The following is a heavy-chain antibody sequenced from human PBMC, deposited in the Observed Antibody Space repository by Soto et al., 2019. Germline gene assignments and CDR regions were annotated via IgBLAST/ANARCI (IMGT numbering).Heavy chain of an antibody. V-gene: IGHV3-11*03. CDR2: ISGDSRYT. Sequence: QVQLLESGGGLVKPGGSLRLSCAASGFTVSAYYMAWIRQAPGKGLEWISYISGDSRYTNLVDSVKGRFTISRDNAKNSLYLQMNSLRAEDTAVYFCATGQQVRMADIWGQGTMVTVSS. J-gene: IGHJ3*02. D-gene: IGHD6-13*01. CDR1: GFTVSAYY. CDR3: ATGQQVRMADI.